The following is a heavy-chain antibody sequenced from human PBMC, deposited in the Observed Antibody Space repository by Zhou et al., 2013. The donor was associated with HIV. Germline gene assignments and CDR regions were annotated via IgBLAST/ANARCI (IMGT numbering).Heavy chain of an antibody. J-gene: IGHJ5*02. Sequence: QVHLVQSGAEVKKPGASVKVSCKASGYSFTSFGISWVRQAPGQGLEWMGWISPYNGNTNYAQKLQGRVTMTTDTSTSTAYMELRSLRSDDTAVYYCARDRGGDYYDSSGYYWFDPWAREPWSPSPQ. D-gene: IGHD3-22*01. V-gene: IGHV1-18*01. CDR1: GYSFTSFG. CDR2: ISPYNGNT. CDR3: ARDRGGDYYDSSGYYWFDP.